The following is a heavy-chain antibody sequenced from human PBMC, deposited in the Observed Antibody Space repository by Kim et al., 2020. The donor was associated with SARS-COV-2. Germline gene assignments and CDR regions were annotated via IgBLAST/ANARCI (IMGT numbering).Heavy chain of an antibody. Sequence: GGSLRLSCAASGFTFSSYAMHWVRQAPGKGLEWVAVISYDGSNKYYADSVKGRFTISRDNSKNTLYLQMNSLRAEDTAVYYCARDGYDFWSGYNYYYYG. CDR1: GFTFSSYA. D-gene: IGHD3-3*01. CDR3: ARDGYDFWSGYNYYYYG. CDR2: ISYDGSNK. V-gene: IGHV3-30-3*01. J-gene: IGHJ6*01.